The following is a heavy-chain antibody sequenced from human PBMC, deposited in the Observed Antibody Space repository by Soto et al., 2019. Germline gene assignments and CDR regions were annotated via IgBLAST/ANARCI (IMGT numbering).Heavy chain of an antibody. CDR1: GYTLTELS. CDR3: ATWKPLSYGSGRDLDI. CDR2: FDPEAGET. D-gene: IGHD3-10*01. J-gene: IGHJ3*02. Sequence: GASVKVSCKVSGYTLTELSIHWVRQAPGKGLEWMGGFDPEAGETIYAQKFQGRVTMTEDTSTDTAYMELSSLRSEDTAVYYCATWKPLSYGSGRDLDIWAQGTMVPVSS. V-gene: IGHV1-24*01.